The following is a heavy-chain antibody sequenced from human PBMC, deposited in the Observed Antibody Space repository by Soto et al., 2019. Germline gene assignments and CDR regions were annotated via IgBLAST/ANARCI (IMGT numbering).Heavy chain of an antibody. CDR1: GFTFSNFG. V-gene: IGHV3-30*18. Sequence: PVGSLRLSCAASGFTFSNFGIHWVRQAPCKGLEWVAVISYDGSNKYYADSVKGRFTISRDNSKNALYLQMNSLRAEDTAVYYCAKDPLDYWGQGTLVTVSS. J-gene: IGHJ4*02. CDR3: AKDPLDY. CDR2: ISYDGSNK.